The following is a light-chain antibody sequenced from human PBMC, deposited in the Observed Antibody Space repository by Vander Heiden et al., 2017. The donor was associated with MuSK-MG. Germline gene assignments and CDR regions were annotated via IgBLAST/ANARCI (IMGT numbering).Light chain of an antibody. CDR1: QSISSY. V-gene: IGKV1-39*01. CDR2: AAS. J-gene: IGKJ1*01. Sequence: DIQMTQSPSSLSASVGDRVTITCRASQSISSYLHWYQQKPVKAPKLLLYAASSLQSGVPSRFSGSRCGTAFTLTISSLQPDDFATYYWQQRYTMRRTFGQRTKVESK. CDR3: QQRYTMRRT.